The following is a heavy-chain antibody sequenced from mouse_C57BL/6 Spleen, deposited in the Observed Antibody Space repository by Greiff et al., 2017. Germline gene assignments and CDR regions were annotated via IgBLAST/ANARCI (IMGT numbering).Heavy chain of an antibody. CDR2: ISYDGSN. J-gene: IGHJ4*01. V-gene: IGHV3-6*01. CDR3: ASRGDLDYAMDY. D-gene: IGHD3-3*01. Sequence: EVQLQESGPGLVKPSQSLSLTCSVTGYSIPSGYYWNWIRQFPGNKLEWMGYISYDGSNNYNPSLKNRISITRDTSKNQFFLKLNSVTTEDTATYYCASRGDLDYAMDYWGQGTSVTVSS. CDR1: GYSIPSGYY.